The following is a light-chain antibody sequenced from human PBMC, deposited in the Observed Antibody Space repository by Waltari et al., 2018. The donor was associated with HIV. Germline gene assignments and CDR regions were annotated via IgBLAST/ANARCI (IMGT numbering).Light chain of an antibody. J-gene: IGKJ1*01. V-gene: IGKV1-5*03. CDR3: QQYKSYWT. Sequence: DIQLTQSPSTLSASIGDRVTITCRASQSISSWLAWYQQKPGKAPKRLIYGASTLESGVPSRFSSSGSGTEFTLTISRLQPDDFATYYCQQYKSYWTFGQGTKVDIK. CDR1: QSISSW. CDR2: GAS.